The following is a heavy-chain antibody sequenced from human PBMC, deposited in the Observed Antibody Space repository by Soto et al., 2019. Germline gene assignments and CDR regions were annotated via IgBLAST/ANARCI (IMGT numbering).Heavy chain of an antibody. J-gene: IGHJ6*03. Sequence: PSETLSLTCTVSGGSISSYYWSWIRQPPVKGLEWIGYIYYSGSTNYNPSLKSRVTISVDTSKNQFSLKLSSVTAADTAVYYCARAGLNYGDYESYYYYYYMDVWGKGTTVTVSS. CDR3: ARAGLNYGDYESYYYYYYMDV. V-gene: IGHV4-59*01. D-gene: IGHD4-17*01. CDR2: IYYSGST. CDR1: GGSISSYY.